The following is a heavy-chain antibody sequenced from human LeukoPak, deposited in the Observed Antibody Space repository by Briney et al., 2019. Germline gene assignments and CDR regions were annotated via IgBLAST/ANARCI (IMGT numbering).Heavy chain of an antibody. V-gene: IGHV4-34*01. CDR2: INHSGST. CDR1: GGSFSGYY. CDR3: ARPSRQLVRVYFDY. J-gene: IGHJ4*02. D-gene: IGHD6-13*01. Sequence: SETLSLTCAVYGGSFSGYYWSWIRQPPGKGLEWIGEINHSGSTNYNPSLKSRVTISVDTSKNQFSLKLSSVTAADTAVYYCARPSRQLVRVYFDYWGQGTLVTVSS.